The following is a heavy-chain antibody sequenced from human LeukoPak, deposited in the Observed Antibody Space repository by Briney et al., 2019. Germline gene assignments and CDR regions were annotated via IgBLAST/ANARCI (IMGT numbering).Heavy chain of an antibody. Sequence: GGSLRLSCPASGFTFSSYDMHWVRQATGKGLEWVSAIGTAGDTYYPGSVKGRFTISRENAKNSLYLQMNSLRAGDTAVYYCARGSGSYWYFDLWGRGTLVTVSS. V-gene: IGHV3-13*01. CDR2: IGTAGDT. J-gene: IGHJ2*01. D-gene: IGHD1-26*01. CDR3: ARGSGSYWYFDL. CDR1: GFTFSSYD.